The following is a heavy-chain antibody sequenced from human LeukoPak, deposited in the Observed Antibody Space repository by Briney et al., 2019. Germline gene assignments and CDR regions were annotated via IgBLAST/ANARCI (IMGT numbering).Heavy chain of an antibody. CDR1: GYTFTGYY. CDR2: INPNSGGT. CDR3: ARGRYGGMTPDY. V-gene: IGHV1-2*02. J-gene: IGHJ4*02. Sequence: ASVKVSCKASGYTFTGYYMHWVRQAPGQGLEWMGWINPNSGGTNFAQRFQGRVTMTRDTSISTAYMELSRLRSDDTAVYYCARGRYGGMTPDYWGQGTLVTVSS. D-gene: IGHD3-16*01.